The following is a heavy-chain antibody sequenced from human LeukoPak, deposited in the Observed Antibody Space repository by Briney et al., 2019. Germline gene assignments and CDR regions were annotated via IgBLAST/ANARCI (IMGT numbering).Heavy chain of an antibody. V-gene: IGHV4-34*01. CDR3: ARDCTSGWYSAIPVLRNYYMDV. J-gene: IGHJ6*03. CDR2: INFSGST. CDR1: GGSFSGYY. D-gene: IGHD6-19*01. Sequence: PSETLSLTCAVYGGSFSGYYWSWIRQPPGKGLEWIGEINFSGSTNYNPSLKSRVTISVDTSKNQFSLKLSSVTAEDTAVYYCARDCTSGWYSAIPVLRNYYMDVWGKGTTVTISS.